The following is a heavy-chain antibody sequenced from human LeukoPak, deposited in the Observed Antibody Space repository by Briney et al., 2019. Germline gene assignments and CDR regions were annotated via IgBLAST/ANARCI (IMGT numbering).Heavy chain of an antibody. J-gene: IGHJ4*02. CDR1: GFTFSDYY. D-gene: IGHD6-19*01. CDR2: ISSSGSTI. CDR3: ARDQQWLVHFDY. Sequence: GGSLRLSCAASGFTFSDYYMSWIRQAPGKGLEWVSYISSSGSTIYYADSVKGRFTISRDNAKNSLYLQMNSLRAEDTTVYYCARDQQWLVHFDYWGQGTLVTVSS. V-gene: IGHV3-11*01.